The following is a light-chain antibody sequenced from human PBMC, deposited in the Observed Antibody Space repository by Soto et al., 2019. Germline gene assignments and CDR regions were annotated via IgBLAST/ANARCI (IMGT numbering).Light chain of an antibody. J-gene: IGLJ2*01. CDR3: AAWDDSLRVV. V-gene: IGLV1-47*02. Sequence: QSVLTQPPSASGTPGPRVTISCSGSSSNIGSNYVYWYQQLPGTAPKLLIYSNNQRPSGVPDRFSGSKSGTSASLAISGLRSEDEADYYCAAWDDSLRVVFGGGTKVTVL. CDR1: SSNIGSNY. CDR2: SNN.